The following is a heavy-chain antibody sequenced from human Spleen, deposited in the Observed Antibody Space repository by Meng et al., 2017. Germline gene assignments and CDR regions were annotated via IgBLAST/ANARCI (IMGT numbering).Heavy chain of an antibody. CDR3: VTRGNPYLNC. Sequence: QGQLVQPGAEVKKPGPSVKFSCYVSEYSLSRDGFSWVRQAAGQGLEWLGWINTYTGKTDYAQKFQGRVTLTTDTFTSTASMELRSLRSDDTAVYYCVTRGNPYLNCWGQGTLVTVSS. V-gene: IGHV1-18*01. CDR2: INTYTGKT. J-gene: IGHJ4*02. CDR1: EYSLSRDG.